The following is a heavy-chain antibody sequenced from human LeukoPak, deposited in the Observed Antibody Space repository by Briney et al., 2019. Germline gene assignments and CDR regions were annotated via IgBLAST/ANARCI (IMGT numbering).Heavy chain of an antibody. D-gene: IGHD1-1*01. Sequence: APVTVSCKTSGYMVSDYYMHWVRQAPGQGLEWMGWLRGDTGDTDSPQKFKGRVTMTRDTATNTAYMQLSRLTYDDTAIYFCARVRDNACDYWGQGTLVTVSS. CDR1: GYMVSDYY. CDR2: LRGDTGDT. V-gene: IGHV1-2*02. CDR3: ARVRDNACDY. J-gene: IGHJ4*02.